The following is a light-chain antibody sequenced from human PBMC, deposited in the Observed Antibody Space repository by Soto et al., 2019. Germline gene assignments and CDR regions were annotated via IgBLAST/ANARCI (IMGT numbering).Light chain of an antibody. CDR1: QGISNY. Sequence: DIQMTQSPSSLSASVGDRVTITCQASQGISNYLNWYQQKPGKAPKLLIYDASNLETGVPSRFSGSGSGTDFTFPISSLQPEDIASYYCPQYDNLPFTFGSGTKVDIK. V-gene: IGKV1-33*01. J-gene: IGKJ3*01. CDR3: PQYDNLPFT. CDR2: DAS.